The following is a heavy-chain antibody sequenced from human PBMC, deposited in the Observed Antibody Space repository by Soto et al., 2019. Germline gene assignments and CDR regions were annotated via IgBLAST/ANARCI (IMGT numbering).Heavy chain of an antibody. V-gene: IGHV1-18*01. J-gene: IGHJ3*02. CDR1: GYTFTSYG. Sequence: ASVKVSCKASGYTFTSYGISWVRQAPGQGLEWMGWISAYNGNTNYAQKLQGRVTMTTDTSTSTAYMELRSLRSDDTAVYYCARRGGYCSGGSCPVDAFDIWGQGTMVTVSS. CDR2: ISAYNGNT. CDR3: ARRGGYCSGGSCPVDAFDI. D-gene: IGHD2-15*01.